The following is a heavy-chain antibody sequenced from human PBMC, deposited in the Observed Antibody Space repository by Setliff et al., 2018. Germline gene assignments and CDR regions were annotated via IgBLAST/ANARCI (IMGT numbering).Heavy chain of an antibody. J-gene: IGHJ6*02. CDR2: IQNSGGI. Sequence: SETLSLTCTVSGDSITSGSVYWSWIRQAPGKGLESLGYIQNSGGINYNPSLKSRVTISVDTSTNQFSLKLTSVTAADTAVYYCARLSWNGLRYFGLDVWGQGTTVTVSS. D-gene: IGHD3-3*01. V-gene: IGHV4-61*01. CDR3: ARLSWNGLRYFGLDV. CDR1: GDSITSGSVY.